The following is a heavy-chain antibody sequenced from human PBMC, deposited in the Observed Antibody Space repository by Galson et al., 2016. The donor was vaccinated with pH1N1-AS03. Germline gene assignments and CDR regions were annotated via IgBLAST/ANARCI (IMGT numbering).Heavy chain of an antibody. V-gene: IGHV3-74*03. CDR3: SRDPRTAFDI. J-gene: IGHJ3*02. CDR2: INSDGNGT. Sequence: LRLSCAASGVTFSYYWMHWVRQAPGKGLVWVSGINSDGNGTMYADSVKGRFTISRDNAKNTLYLQMNSLRAEDTAIYYCSRDPRTAFDIWGQGTTVTVSS. CDR1: GVTFSYYW.